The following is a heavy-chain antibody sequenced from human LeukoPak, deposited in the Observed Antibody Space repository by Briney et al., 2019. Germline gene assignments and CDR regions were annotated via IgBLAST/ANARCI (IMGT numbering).Heavy chain of an antibody. Sequence: SETLSLTCTVSGGSISSYYWSWIRQPPGKGLEWIGYIYYSGSTNYNPSLKSRVTISVDTSKNQFSLKLSSVTAADTGVYYCAREGVPGGYCMDVWGKGTTVTVSS. CDR3: AREGVPGGYCMDV. CDR2: IYYSGST. D-gene: IGHD1-14*01. J-gene: IGHJ6*03. CDR1: GGSISSYY. V-gene: IGHV4-59*01.